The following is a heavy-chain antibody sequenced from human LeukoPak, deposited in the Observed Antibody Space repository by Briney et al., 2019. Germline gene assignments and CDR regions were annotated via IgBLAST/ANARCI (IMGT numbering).Heavy chain of an antibody. CDR2: IYYSGST. CDR3: AREVRYDFWSGYYYWYFDL. CDR1: TGSISGFY. D-gene: IGHD3-3*01. J-gene: IGHJ2*01. V-gene: IGHV4-59*12. Sequence: PSETLSLTCTVSTGSISGFYWSWIRQPPGKGLEWIGYIYYSGSTSYNPSLKSRITISVDTSKNQFSLRLSSVTAADTAVYYCAREVRYDFWSGYYYWYFDLWGRGTLVTVSS.